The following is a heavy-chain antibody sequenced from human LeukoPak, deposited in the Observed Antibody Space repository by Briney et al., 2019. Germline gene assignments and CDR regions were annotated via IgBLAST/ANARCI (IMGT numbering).Heavy chain of an antibody. J-gene: IGHJ3*02. V-gene: IGHV3-48*01. Sequence: GGSLRLSCAASGFTFSDYNMHWVRQAPGKGLEGLSYISSRSTTKNYADSVKGRFTISRDNSKNTLYLQMNSLRAEDTAVYYCAKVTRSYGSAFDMWGQGTMVTVSS. CDR2: ISSRSTTK. CDR1: GFTFSDYN. CDR3: AKVTRSYGSAFDM. D-gene: IGHD1-20*01.